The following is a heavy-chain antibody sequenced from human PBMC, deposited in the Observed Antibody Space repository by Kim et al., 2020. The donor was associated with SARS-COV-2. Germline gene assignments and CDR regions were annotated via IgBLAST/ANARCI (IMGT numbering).Heavy chain of an antibody. V-gene: IGHV4-34*01. Sequence: NFPPSLKSRVTISVDTSKNQFSLKLNSVTAAGTAGYYCAGGAARTGGLYYWGQGTLVNVSS. D-gene: IGHD7-27*01. CDR3: AGGAARTGGLYY. J-gene: IGHJ4*02.